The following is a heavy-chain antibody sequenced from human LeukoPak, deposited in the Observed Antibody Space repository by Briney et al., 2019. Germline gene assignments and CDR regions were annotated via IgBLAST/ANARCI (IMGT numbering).Heavy chain of an antibody. CDR2: IYYSGST. CDR1: GGSISSSY. J-gene: IGHJ4*02. D-gene: IGHD4-11*01. V-gene: IGHV4-59*08. CDR3: ARQGPLTTAVTTRTNPFDY. Sequence: SETLSLTCTVSGGSISSSYWSWIRQPPGKGLEWIGYIYYSGSTNYNPSLKSRVTISVDTSKNQFSLKLNSVTAADTAVYYCARQGPLTTAVTTRTNPFDYWGQGTLVTVSS.